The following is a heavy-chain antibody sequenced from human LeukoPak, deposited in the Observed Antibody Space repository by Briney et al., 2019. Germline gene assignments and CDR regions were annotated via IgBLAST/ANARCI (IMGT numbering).Heavy chain of an antibody. CDR2: INHSGST. CDR1: GGSFSGYY. J-gene: IGHJ5*02. V-gene: IGHV4-34*01. Sequence: SETLSLTCAVYGGSFSGYYWSWIRQPPGKGLEWIGEINHSGSTNYNPSLKSRVTISVDTSKNQFSLKLSSVTAADTAVCYCARGWSWEDWFDPWGQGTLVTVSS. D-gene: IGHD1-26*01. CDR3: ARGWSWEDWFDP.